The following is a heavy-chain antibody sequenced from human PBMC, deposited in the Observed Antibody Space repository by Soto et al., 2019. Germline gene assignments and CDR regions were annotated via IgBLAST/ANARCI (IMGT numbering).Heavy chain of an antibody. Sequence: EVQLVESGGGLVQPGGSLRLSCAASGFTFSSHWMSWVRQAPGKGLEWVANIKHDGSETYYVDSVKGRFTISRDNAKNSLYLQMHSLRAEDTAVYYCARDDYNWARDYWCQGNLVTVSS. CDR2: IKHDGSET. D-gene: IGHD4-4*01. CDR1: GFTFSSHW. J-gene: IGHJ4*02. CDR3: ARDDYNWARDY. V-gene: IGHV3-7*01.